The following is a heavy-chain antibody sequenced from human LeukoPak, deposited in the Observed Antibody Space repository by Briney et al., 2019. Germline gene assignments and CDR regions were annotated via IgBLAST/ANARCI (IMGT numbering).Heavy chain of an antibody. V-gene: IGHV1-58*01. Sequence: SVKVSCKASGFTFTSSAVQWVRQARGQRLEWIGWIIVGSGNTNYAQKFQERVTITRDMSTSTAYMELSSPRSEDTAVYYCAADNYYDSTRAYWGQGTLVTVSS. J-gene: IGHJ4*02. CDR3: AADNYYDSTRAY. CDR2: IIVGSGNT. D-gene: IGHD3-22*01. CDR1: GFTFTSSA.